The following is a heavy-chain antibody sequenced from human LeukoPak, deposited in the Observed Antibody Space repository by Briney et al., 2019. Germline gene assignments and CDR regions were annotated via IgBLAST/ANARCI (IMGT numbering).Heavy chain of an antibody. CDR3: ARDDDTGYYYYGMDV. J-gene: IGHJ6*02. Sequence: GGSLRLSCAASGFTVSSNYMSWVRQAPGKGLEWVSVIYSGGSTYYADSVKGRFTISRDNSKNTLYPQMNSLRAEDTAVYYCARDDDTGYYYYGMDVWGQGTTVTVSS. CDR1: GFTVSSNY. V-gene: IGHV3-66*01. CDR2: IYSGGST. D-gene: IGHD3-22*01.